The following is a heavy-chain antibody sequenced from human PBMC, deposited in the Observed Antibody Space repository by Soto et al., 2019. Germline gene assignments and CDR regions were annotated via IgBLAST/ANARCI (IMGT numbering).Heavy chain of an antibody. V-gene: IGHV1-2*04. CDR3: ARGPGIVVVPAAIPGFDY. Sequence: ASVKVSCKASGYTFTGYYMHWVRQAPGQGLEWMGRINPNSGGTNYAQKIQGWVTMTRDTSISTAYMELSRLRSDDTAVYFCARGPGIVVVPAAIPGFDYWGQGTLVTVSS. CDR1: GYTFTGYY. CDR2: INPNSGGT. D-gene: IGHD2-2*01. J-gene: IGHJ4*02.